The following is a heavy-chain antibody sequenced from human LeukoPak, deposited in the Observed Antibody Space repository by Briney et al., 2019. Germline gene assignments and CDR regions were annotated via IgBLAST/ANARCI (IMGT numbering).Heavy chain of an antibody. CDR1: GYTFTSYG. J-gene: IGHJ5*02. V-gene: IGHV1-18*01. Sequence: ASVKDSCKASGYTFTSYGISWVRQAPGQRLEWMGWISAYNGNTNYPQKLQGRVTMTTDTSTSTAYMELRSLRSDDTAVYYCARAYNIAVAGSWFDPWGQGTLVTVSS. CDR2: ISAYNGNT. CDR3: ARAYNIAVAGSWFDP. D-gene: IGHD6-19*01.